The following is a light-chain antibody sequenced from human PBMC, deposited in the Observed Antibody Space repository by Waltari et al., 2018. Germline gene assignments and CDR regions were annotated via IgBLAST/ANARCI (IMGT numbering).Light chain of an antibody. J-gene: IGKJ1*01. CDR3: QHYVRLPAT. CDR1: QSISQY. V-gene: IGKV3-20*01. Sequence: EIMLTQSPGTLSLSPGERATLSCKASQSISQYLAWYQQKPGQAPRLLIYHASSRATGIPDRFSGSGSETDFSLTISRLEPEDFAVYYCQHYVRLPATFGQGTNVEIK. CDR2: HAS.